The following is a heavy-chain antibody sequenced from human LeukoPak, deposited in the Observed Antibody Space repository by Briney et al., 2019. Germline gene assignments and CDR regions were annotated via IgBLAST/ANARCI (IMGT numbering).Heavy chain of an antibody. V-gene: IGHV3-11*04. D-gene: IGHD6-6*01. CDR2: IKGIGPTT. Sequence: GGSLRLSCAASGFTFSDYYMSWIRQAPGKGLEWVSTIKGIGPTTYYADSLKGRFTISRDNAKNSLYLQMNSLRAEDTAVYYCARVAQTPSTRPRWDFDYWGQGTLVTVSS. CDR3: ARVAQTPSTRPRWDFDY. J-gene: IGHJ4*02. CDR1: GFTFSDYY.